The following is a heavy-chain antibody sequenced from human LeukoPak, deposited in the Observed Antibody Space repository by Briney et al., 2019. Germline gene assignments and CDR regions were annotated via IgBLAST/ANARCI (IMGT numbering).Heavy chain of an antibody. CDR1: GGTFSSYA. D-gene: IGHD2-15*01. Sequence: SVKVSCKASGGTFSSYAISWVRQAPGQGLEWMGGIIPIFGTANYAQKFQGRATITADESTSTAYMELSSLRSEDTAVYYCARDGTHCSGGSCFDYWGQGTLVTVSS. CDR2: IIPIFGTA. J-gene: IGHJ4*02. V-gene: IGHV1-69*01. CDR3: ARDGTHCSGGSCFDY.